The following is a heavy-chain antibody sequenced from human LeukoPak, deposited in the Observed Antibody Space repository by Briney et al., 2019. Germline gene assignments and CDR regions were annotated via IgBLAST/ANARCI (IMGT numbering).Heavy chain of an antibody. CDR1: GYTLTELS. V-gene: IGHV1-24*01. D-gene: IGHD2-15*01. J-gene: IGHJ4*02. CDR2: FDPEDGET. CDR3: ATFHSRGSGQHY. Sequence: ASVKVSCKVSGYTLTELSMHWVRQAPGKGLEWMGGFDPEDGETIYAQKFQGRVTMTEDTSTDTAYMELSSLRSEDTAVYYCATFHSRGSGQHYWGQGTLVTVSS.